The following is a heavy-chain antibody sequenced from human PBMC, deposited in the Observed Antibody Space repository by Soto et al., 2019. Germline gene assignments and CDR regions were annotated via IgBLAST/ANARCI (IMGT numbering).Heavy chain of an antibody. J-gene: IGHJ6*02. Sequence: ASVKVSCKASGYTFTSYDINWVRHATGQGLEWMGWMNANSGNTGYAQKFQGRVTMTRNTSISTAYMELSSLRSEDTAVYYWATGSSCYGGYEPYGHAYFYYGMDVWGQGTTVTVSS. D-gene: IGHD5-12*01. CDR1: GYTFTSYD. CDR3: ATGSSCYGGYEPYGHAYFYYGMDV. V-gene: IGHV1-8*01. CDR2: MNANSGNT.